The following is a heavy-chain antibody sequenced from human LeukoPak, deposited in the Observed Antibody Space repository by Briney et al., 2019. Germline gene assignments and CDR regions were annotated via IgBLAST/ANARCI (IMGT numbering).Heavy chain of an antibody. CDR3: AKRITVSAGYYLDS. Sequence: PGGSLRLSCAASGFTFSNFAMTWVRQAPGKGLEWVSTVSGGGAYTYYADSVKGRFTVSRDDSKRMHFLQMNSLRPEDTALYFCAKRITVSAGYYLDSWGQGTLVTVSS. J-gene: IGHJ4*02. D-gene: IGHD2-8*01. V-gene: IGHV3-23*01. CDR2: VSGGGAYT. CDR1: GFTFSNFA.